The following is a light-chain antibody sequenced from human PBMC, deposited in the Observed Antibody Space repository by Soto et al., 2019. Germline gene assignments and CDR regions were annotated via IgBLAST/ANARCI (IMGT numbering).Light chain of an antibody. J-gene: IGLJ2*01. V-gene: IGLV2-14*01. CDR3: SSYTLSSALL. Sequence: QSALTQPASVSGSPGQSITIACSGSSSDIGSYNYVSWYQQHPGKAPKLVIYEVSSRPSGISVRFSGSKSANTASLTISGLQAEDEADYYCSSYTLSSALLFGGGTKPTVL. CDR1: SSDIGSYNY. CDR2: EVS.